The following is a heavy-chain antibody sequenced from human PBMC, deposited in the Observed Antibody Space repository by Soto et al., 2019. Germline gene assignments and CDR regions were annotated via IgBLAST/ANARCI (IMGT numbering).Heavy chain of an antibody. D-gene: IGHD3-9*01. V-gene: IGHV3-11*06. CDR1: GFMFSDPF. CDR3: ARGAMGKDGISTGYSQFDF. CDR2: VSSRSTFT. J-gene: IGHJ4*02. Sequence: LRRSCAASGFMFSDPFLGWISQAPGKGLEGSSYVSSRSTFTKYADSVKGRFTISRDNTKNSLYLQMSGLRAEDTAVYYCARGAMGKDGISTGYSQFDFWGQGTLVTVSS.